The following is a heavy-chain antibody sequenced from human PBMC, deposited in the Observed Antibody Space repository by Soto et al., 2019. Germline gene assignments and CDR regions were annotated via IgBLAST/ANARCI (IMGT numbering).Heavy chain of an antibody. J-gene: IGHJ6*02. CDR3: ASLVPGIAVAGTEGGYYYYGMDV. Sequence: QVQLVESGGGVVQPGRSLRLSCAASGFTFSSYGMHWVRQAPGKGLEWVAVIWYDGSNKYYADSVKGRFTISRDNSKNTLYLQMNSLRAEDTAVYYCASLVPGIAVAGTEGGYYYYGMDVWGQGTTVTVSS. V-gene: IGHV3-33*01. CDR2: IWYDGSNK. D-gene: IGHD6-19*01. CDR1: GFTFSSYG.